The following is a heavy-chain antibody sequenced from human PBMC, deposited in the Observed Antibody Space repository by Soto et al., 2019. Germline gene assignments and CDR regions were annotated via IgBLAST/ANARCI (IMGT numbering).Heavy chain of an antibody. V-gene: IGHV4-31*03. CDR2: IYYSGST. CDR1: GGSISSGGYY. J-gene: IGHJ4*02. Sequence: TSETLSLTCTVSGGSISSGGYYWSWIRQHPGKGLEWIGYIYYSGSTYYNPSLKSRVTISVDTSKNQFSLKLSSVTAADTAVYYCARARAAAGIDFDYWGQGTLVTVSS. CDR3: ARARAAAGIDFDY. D-gene: IGHD6-13*01.